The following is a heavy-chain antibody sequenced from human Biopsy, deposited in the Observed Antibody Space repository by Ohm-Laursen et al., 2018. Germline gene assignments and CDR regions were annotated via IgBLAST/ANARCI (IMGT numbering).Heavy chain of an antibody. J-gene: IGHJ3*02. CDR1: GASITSYY. D-gene: IGHD3-22*01. CDR3: GRREVVITHDAFDT. CDR2: VYYSGST. Sequence: GTLSLTCPVSGASITSYYWTWIRQPPGKGLEWIGDVYYSGSTNRNPSLKSRVTILVDTSKNQFSLKLNSVTAADTAVYYCGRREVVITHDAFDTWGQGTMVTVSS. V-gene: IGHV4-59*08.